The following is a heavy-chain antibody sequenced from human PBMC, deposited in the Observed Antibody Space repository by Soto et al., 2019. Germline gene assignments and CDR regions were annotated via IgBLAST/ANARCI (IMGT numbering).Heavy chain of an antibody. CDR1: GGSISSGDYY. V-gene: IGHV4-30-4*01. CDR3: ARESRYYDSSGYWYYFDY. J-gene: IGHJ4*02. CDR2: IYYSGST. D-gene: IGHD3-22*01. Sequence: SETLSLTCTVSGGSISSGDYYWSWIRQPPGKGLEWIGYIYYSGSTYYNPSPKSRVTISVDTSKNQFSLKLSSVTAADTAVYYCARESRYYDSSGYWYYFDYWGQGTQVTVSS.